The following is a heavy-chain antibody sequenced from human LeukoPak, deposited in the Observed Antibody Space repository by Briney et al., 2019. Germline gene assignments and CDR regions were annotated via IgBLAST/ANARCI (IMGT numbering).Heavy chain of an antibody. D-gene: IGHD5-12*01. CDR1: GGTFSSYT. CDR2: IIPILGIA. V-gene: IGHV1-69*02. Sequence: GASVKVSCKASGGTFSSYTISWVRQAPAQGLEWMGRIIPILGIANYAQKFQGRVTITADKSTSTAYMELSSLRSEDTAVYYCASVDIVAYYYGMDVWGQGTTVTVSS. CDR3: ASVDIVAYYYGMDV. J-gene: IGHJ6*02.